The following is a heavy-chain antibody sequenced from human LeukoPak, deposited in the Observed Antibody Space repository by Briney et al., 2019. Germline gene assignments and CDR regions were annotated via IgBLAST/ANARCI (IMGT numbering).Heavy chain of an antibody. D-gene: IGHD5-18*01. Sequence: PSETLSLTCTVSGVSISSYYWSWIRQPAGKGLEWIGRIHTSGSTNYKSSLKSRVTISVDTSKNQFSLKLSSVTAADTAVYYCARVTAVVIFDYYYYMDVWGKGTTVTVSS. J-gene: IGHJ6*03. CDR3: ARVTAVVIFDYYYYMDV. V-gene: IGHV4-4*07. CDR2: IHTSGST. CDR1: GVSISSYY.